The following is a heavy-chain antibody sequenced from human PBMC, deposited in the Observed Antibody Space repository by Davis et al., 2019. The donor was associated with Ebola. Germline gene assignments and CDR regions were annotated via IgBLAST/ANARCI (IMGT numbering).Heavy chain of an antibody. J-gene: IGHJ6*02. CDR2: ISAYNGNT. Sequence: ASVKVSCKASGYTFTSYGISWVRQAPGQGLEWMGWISAYNGNTNYAQKLQGRVTMTTDTSTSTAYMELRSLRSDDTAVYYCARMYSSGWSHPTNYYYGMDVWDQGTTVTVSS. CDR1: GYTFTSYG. V-gene: IGHV1-18*01. D-gene: IGHD6-19*01. CDR3: ARMYSSGWSHPTNYYYGMDV.